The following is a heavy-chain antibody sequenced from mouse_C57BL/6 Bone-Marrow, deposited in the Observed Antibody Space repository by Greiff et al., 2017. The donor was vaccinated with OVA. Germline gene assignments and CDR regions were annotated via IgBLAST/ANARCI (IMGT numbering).Heavy chain of an antibody. CDR1: GYTFTSYW. V-gene: IGHV1-52*01. Sequence: QVQLQQSGAELVRPGSSVKLSCKASGYTFTSYWMHWVKQRPIQGLEWIGNIDPSDSETHYNQKFKDKATLTVDKSSSTAYMQLSSLTSEDSAVYYCARSTTVVATSDYWGQGTTLTVSS. D-gene: IGHD1-1*01. CDR3: ARSTTVVATSDY. J-gene: IGHJ2*01. CDR2: IDPSDSET.